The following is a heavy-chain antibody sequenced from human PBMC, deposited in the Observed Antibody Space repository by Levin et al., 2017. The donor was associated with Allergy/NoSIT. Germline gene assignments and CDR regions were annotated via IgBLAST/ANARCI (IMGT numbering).Heavy chain of an antibody. CDR1: GFTFDDYA. V-gene: IGHV3-9*01. CDR2: ISWNSGSI. Sequence: SLKISCAASGFTFDDYAMHWVRQAPGKGLEWVSGISWNSGSIGYADSVKGRFTISRDNAKNSLYLQMNSLRAEDTALYYCARGSGNYYYYGMDVWGQGTTVTVSS. D-gene: IGHD3-3*01. J-gene: IGHJ6*02. CDR3: ARGSGNYYYYGMDV.